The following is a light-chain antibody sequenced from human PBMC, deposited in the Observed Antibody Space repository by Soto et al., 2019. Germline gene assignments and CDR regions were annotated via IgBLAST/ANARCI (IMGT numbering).Light chain of an antibody. CDR3: QQYNSYSRT. CDR1: QSVFNNH. V-gene: IGKV3-20*01. CDR2: GAS. Sequence: EIVLTQSPGTLSLSPGERATLSCRASQSVFNNHIGWYQQKPGQAPRRLIYGASSRATGIPDRFSGSGTGTDFTLTISSLQPDDFATYYCQQYNSYSRTFGKGTKVAIK. J-gene: IGKJ1*01.